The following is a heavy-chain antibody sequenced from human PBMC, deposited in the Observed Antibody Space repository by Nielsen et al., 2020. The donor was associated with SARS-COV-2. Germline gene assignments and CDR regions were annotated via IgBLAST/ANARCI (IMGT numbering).Heavy chain of an antibody. CDR2: FDPEDGET. Sequence: ASVKVSCKVSGYSLNEIPIYSVRHARGKGLEWMATFDPEDGETTYGQKFQGRVTMIEDTSTGTAHMEVTRLTSDDTAVYFCATWRGPENHWGQGTLVTVSS. V-gene: IGHV1-24*01. J-gene: IGHJ4*02. CDR1: GYSLNEIP. D-gene: IGHD3-16*01. CDR3: ATWRGPENH.